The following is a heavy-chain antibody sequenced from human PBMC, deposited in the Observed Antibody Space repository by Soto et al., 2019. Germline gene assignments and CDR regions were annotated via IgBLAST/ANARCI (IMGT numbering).Heavy chain of an antibody. CDR3: ARVSPYYDFWSGYDYYYYYMDV. CDR2: ISAYNGNT. D-gene: IGHD3-3*01. CDR1: GYTFTSYG. J-gene: IGHJ6*03. Sequence: QVQLVQSGAEVKKPGASVKVSCKASGYTFTSYGISWVRQAPGQGLEWMGWISAYNGNTNYAQKIQGRVTMTTDTSTSTAYMELRSLRSDDTAVYYCARVSPYYDFWSGYDYYYYYMDVWGKGTTVTVSS. V-gene: IGHV1-18*01.